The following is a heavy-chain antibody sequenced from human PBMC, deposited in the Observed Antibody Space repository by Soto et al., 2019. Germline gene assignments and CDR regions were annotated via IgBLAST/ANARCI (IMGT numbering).Heavy chain of an antibody. CDR2: IDGSSAYI. V-gene: IGHV3-21*01. Sequence: GGSLRLSCAASGFTFSSSSMSWVRQAPGKGPEWVSAIDGSSAYIYYIDSVRGRFTISRDNSRNTLFLQMNSLRAEDTAVYYCARDIEIAAAVVWGHGTLVTVSS. CDR3: ARDIEIAAAVV. CDR1: GFTFSSSS. J-gene: IGHJ4*01. D-gene: IGHD6-6*01.